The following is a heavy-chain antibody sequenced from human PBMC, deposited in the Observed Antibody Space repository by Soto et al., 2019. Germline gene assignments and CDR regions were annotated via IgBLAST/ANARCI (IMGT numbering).Heavy chain of an antibody. CDR3: ARDSPAFISYYFDY. CDR2: INAGNGNT. J-gene: IGHJ4*02. Sequence: GASVKVSCKASGYTFTSYAMHWVRQAPGQRLEWMGWINAGNGNTKYSQKFQGRVTITRDTSASTAYMELSSLRSEDTAVYYCARDSPAFISYYFDYWGQGTLVTVSS. V-gene: IGHV1-3*01. CDR1: GYTFTSYA. D-gene: IGHD3-16*01.